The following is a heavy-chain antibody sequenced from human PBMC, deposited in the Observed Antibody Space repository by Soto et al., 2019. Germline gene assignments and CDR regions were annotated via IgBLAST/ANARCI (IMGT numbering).Heavy chain of an antibody. V-gene: IGHV4-34*01. J-gene: IGHJ6*02. CDR2: INYSGST. CDR1: GGSFSVYY. CDR3: ARRNYFYALDV. Sequence: SETLGLTCAVSGGSFSVYYWGWVRQPPGKGLEWVGEINYSGSTNYNPSLKRRVTISVDTSKNQVSLKVTSVTAADTAMYYCARRNYFYALDVWGQGTTVTGSS.